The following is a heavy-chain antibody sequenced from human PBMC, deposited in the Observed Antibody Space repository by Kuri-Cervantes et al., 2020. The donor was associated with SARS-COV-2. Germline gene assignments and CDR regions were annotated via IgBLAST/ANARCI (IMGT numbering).Heavy chain of an antibody. J-gene: IGHJ4*02. D-gene: IGHD5-18*01. CDR2: IGDNGRTI. Sequence: GESLKISCTASGFTFSDDYMTWIRQAPGKGLEWISYIGDNGRTIYYADSVKGRFTISRDNSKNTLYLQMNSLRAEDTAVYYCAKDRIQLSYNSFDYWGQGTLVTCYS. CDR3: AKDRIQLSYNSFDY. V-gene: IGHV3-11*01. CDR1: GFTFSDDY.